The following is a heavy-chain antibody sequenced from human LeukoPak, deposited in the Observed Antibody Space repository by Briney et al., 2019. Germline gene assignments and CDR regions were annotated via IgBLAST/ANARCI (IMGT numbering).Heavy chain of an antibody. J-gene: IGHJ4*02. D-gene: IGHD1-1*01. CDR2: ISWNSGSI. CDR3: AKNGETGTTAYYFDY. V-gene: IGHV3-9*03. Sequence: PGGSLRLSCAASGFTFDDYAMHWVRQAPGKGLEWVSGISWNSGSIGYADSVKGRFTISRDNAKNSLYLQMNSLRAEDMALYYCAKNGETGTTAYYFDYWGQGTLVTVSS. CDR1: GFTFDDYA.